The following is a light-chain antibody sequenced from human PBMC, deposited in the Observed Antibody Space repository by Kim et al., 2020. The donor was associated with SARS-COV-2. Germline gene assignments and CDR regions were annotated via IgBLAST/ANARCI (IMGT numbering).Light chain of an antibody. J-gene: IGLJ3*02. CDR3: AAWDDSLV. V-gene: IGLV1-47*01. CDR2: RNN. Sequence: ELTQPPSASGTPGQRVTISCSGSTSNIGSDYVYWYQQFPGTAPKLLIYRNNQRPSGVPDRFSASKSGTSASLAISGLRFEDEADYYCAAWDDSLVFGGGTQLTVL. CDR1: TSNIGSDY.